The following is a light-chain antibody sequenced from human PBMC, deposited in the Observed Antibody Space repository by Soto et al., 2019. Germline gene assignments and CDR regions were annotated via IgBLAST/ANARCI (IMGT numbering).Light chain of an antibody. V-gene: IGKV3-20*01. CDR1: QSVGSTY. Sequence: EILLTQSPGTLSLSPGERATLSCRTSQSVGSTYLSWYQQKPGQAPRLLIYEASRRATGIPDRFSGSGSGTDFPLTISRLEPEDVAVYYCQQFGSSPRYTFGQGTKLEI. CDR3: QQFGSSPRYT. J-gene: IGKJ2*01. CDR2: EAS.